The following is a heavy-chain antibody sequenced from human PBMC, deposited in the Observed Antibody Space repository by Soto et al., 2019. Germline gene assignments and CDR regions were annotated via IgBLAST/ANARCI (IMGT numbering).Heavy chain of an antibody. Sequence: GGSLRLSCAASGFTFRTYAMSWVRQAPGKGLEWVSAISGSGGITYYADSVKGRFTISRNNTKNTQYQQMNSLRTENKHVYCCAKGPGDHGYIEVWGRGSTVTVST. CDR3: AKGPGDHGYIEV. V-gene: IGHV3-23*01. J-gene: IGHJ2*01. D-gene: IGHD1-1*01. CDR1: GFTFRTYA. CDR2: ISGSGGIT.